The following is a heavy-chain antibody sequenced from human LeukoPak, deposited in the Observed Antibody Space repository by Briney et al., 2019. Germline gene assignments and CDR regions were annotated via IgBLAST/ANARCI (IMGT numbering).Heavy chain of an antibody. J-gene: IGHJ5*02. CDR2: IIPIFGTA. D-gene: IGHD3-10*02. CDR1: GYTFSSYD. V-gene: IGHV1-69*05. Sequence: SVKVSCKASGYTFSSYDINWVRQATGQGLEWMGGIIPIFGTANYAQKFQGRVTITTDESTSTAYMELSSLRSEDTAVYYCVRELGSISWFDPWGQGTLVTVSS. CDR3: VRELGSISWFDP.